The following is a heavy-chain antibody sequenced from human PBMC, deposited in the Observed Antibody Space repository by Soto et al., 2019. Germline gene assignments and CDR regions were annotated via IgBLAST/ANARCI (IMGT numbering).Heavy chain of an antibody. J-gene: IGHJ6*02. V-gene: IGHV1-58*01. CDR3: AAGEGGYSGYDYDYYYYGMAV. CDR2: IVVGSGNT. Sequence: SVKVSCKASGFTFTSSAVQWVRQARGQRLEWIGWIVVGSGNTNYAQKFQERVTITRDMSTSTAYMELSSLRSEDTAVYYCAAGEGGYSGYDYDYYYYGMAVWGQGTTVTVSS. D-gene: IGHD5-12*01. CDR1: GFTFTSSA.